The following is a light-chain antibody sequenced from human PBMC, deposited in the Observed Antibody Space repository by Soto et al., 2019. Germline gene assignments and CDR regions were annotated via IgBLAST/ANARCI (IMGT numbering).Light chain of an antibody. CDR3: ATWDDSLRGVL. J-gene: IGLJ2*01. Sequence: QSALTQPPSASATPGQRIAISCSGGSSNIGSNYVYWYRQVPGTAPKLLIYTNDQRPSGVPDRFSGSKSGTSASLAISGLRSEDEADYYCATWDDSLRGVLFGGGTQLTVL. CDR2: TND. CDR1: SSNIGSNY. V-gene: IGLV1-47*01.